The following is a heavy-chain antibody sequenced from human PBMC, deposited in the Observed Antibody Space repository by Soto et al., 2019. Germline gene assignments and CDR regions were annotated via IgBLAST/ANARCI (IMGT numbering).Heavy chain of an antibody. CDR1: GYTFTSYG. CDR3: ARGGALTIFGVVIMEGYYYYYYGMDV. D-gene: IGHD3-3*01. Sequence: ASVKVSCKASGYTFTSYGISWVRQAPGQGLEWMGWISAYNGNTNYAQKLQGRVTMTTDTSTSTAYMELRSLRSDDTAVYYCARGGALTIFGVVIMEGYYYYYYGMDVWGQGTTVTVS. CDR2: ISAYNGNT. V-gene: IGHV1-18*01. J-gene: IGHJ6*02.